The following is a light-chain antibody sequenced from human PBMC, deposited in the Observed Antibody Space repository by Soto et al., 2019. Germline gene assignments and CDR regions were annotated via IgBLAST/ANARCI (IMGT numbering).Light chain of an antibody. Sequence: QPVLTQPPSASGTPGQRVTISCSGSSSNIGSNYVYWYQQLPGTAPKLLIYRNNQRPSGVPVRFSGSKSGTSASLAISGLRSEDEADYYCAAWDDSLSGRGVFGGGTKLTVL. CDR3: AAWDDSLSGRGV. J-gene: IGLJ2*01. CDR1: SSNIGSNY. CDR2: RNN. V-gene: IGLV1-47*01.